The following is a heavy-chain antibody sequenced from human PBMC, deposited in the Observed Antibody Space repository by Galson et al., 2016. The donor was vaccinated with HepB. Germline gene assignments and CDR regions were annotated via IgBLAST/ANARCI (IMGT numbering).Heavy chain of an antibody. CDR2: ISISSSTI. D-gene: IGHD3-10*01. CDR3: ATVLLREVYPLSMDV. J-gene: IGHJ6*01. CDR1: GFNFRSYS. Sequence: SLRLSCAASGFNFRSYSMNWVRQAPGKGLEWLSYISISSSTIYYADSVKGRFTITRDNAKNSLYLQINSLRDEDTAVYYCATVLLREVYPLSMDVWGQGTTVTVSS. V-gene: IGHV3-48*02.